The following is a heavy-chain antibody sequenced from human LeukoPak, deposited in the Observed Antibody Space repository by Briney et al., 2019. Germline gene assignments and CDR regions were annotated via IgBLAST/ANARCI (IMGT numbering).Heavy chain of an antibody. CDR2: ISGSGDDT. J-gene: IGHJ5*02. Sequence: PGGSLRLSCAASGFTVSSNYMNWVRQAPGKGLEWVSSISGSGDDTSYADSVKGRFTISRDNSRNTLYLQMNSLRAEDTAVYYCAKQFVDIWGQGTLVTVSS. D-gene: IGHD5-24*01. V-gene: IGHV3-23*01. CDR1: GFTVSSNY. CDR3: AKQFVDI.